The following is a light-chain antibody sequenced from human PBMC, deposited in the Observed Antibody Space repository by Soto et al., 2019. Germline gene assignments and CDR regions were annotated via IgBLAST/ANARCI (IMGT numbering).Light chain of an antibody. CDR2: DAS. Sequence: EIVLTQSPATLSLSPGERATLSCRASQSVSSNLAWYQQKPGQAPRLLIYDASNRATGIPARLSGSGSGTVFTLTISRLEPEDFAVYYCQRGDTFGQGTRLEIK. CDR1: QSVSSN. CDR3: QRGDT. J-gene: IGKJ5*01. V-gene: IGKV3-11*01.